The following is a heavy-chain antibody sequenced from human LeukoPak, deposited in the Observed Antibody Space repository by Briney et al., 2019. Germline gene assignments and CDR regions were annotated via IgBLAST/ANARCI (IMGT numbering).Heavy chain of an antibody. J-gene: IGHJ4*02. Sequence: GRSLRLSCAASGFTFSPYAMHWVRQAPGKGLEWVAVIWSDSTNKYYADSVRGRFTISRDNSKNTLYLQMSSLRAEDTAMYYCARDRLTTVTTLHFDYWGQGTLVTVSS. CDR1: GFTFSPYA. CDR3: ARDRLTTVTTLHFDY. D-gene: IGHD4-17*01. CDR2: IWSDSTNK. V-gene: IGHV3-33*01.